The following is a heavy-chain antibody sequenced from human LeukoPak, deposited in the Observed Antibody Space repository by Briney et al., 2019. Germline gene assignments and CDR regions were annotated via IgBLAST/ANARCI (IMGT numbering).Heavy chain of an antibody. J-gene: IGHJ4*02. D-gene: IGHD6-19*01. CDR2: INAGNGNT. CDR3: ARKYSSGWWGDY. Sequence: ASVKVSCKASGYTFSNYVLHWVRQAPGQRLEWMGWINAGNGNTNFSQKFQGRVTITRDTSASTAYMELSSLRSEDTAVYYCARKYSSGWWGDYWGQGTLVTVSS. CDR1: GYTFSNYV. V-gene: IGHV1-3*01.